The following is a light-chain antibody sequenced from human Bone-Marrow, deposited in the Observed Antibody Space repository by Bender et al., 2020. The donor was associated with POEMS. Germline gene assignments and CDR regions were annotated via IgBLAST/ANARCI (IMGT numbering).Light chain of an antibody. V-gene: IGLV3-21*02. J-gene: IGLJ2*01. CDR1: NIGSKS. Sequence: SYVLTQPPSVSVAPGQTARITCGGYNIGSKSVHWYQQKPGQAPLLVVYDDIDRPSGIPERFSGSNSGNTATLTISRVEAGDEADYFCQVWDTTSFRPVFGGGTKLTVL. CDR2: DDI. CDR3: QVWDTTSFRPV.